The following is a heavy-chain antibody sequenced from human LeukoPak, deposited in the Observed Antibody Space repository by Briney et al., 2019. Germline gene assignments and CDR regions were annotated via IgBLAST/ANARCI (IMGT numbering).Heavy chain of an antibody. CDR3: ARFASYYYDHI. D-gene: IGHD3-22*01. J-gene: IGHJ3*02. CDR2: ISSSGSTI. V-gene: IGHV3-11*01. CDR1: GFTFSDYY. Sequence: GGSLRHSCAASGFTFSDYYMSWIRQAPGKGLEWVSYISSSGSTIYYADSVKGRFTISRDNAKNSLYLQMNSLRAEDTAVYYCARFASYYYDHIWGQGTMVTVSS.